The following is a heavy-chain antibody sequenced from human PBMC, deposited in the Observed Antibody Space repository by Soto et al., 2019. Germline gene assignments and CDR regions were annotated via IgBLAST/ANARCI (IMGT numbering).Heavy chain of an antibody. CDR1: GFTIGDYY. D-gene: IGHD3-10*01. J-gene: IGHJ6*02. Sequence: QVPLVESGGGLVKPGGSLRLSCAASGFTIGDYYMSWIRQAPGKGLEWISYISSSDSSIYYADSVKGRFTISRDNAQNSLYLQMNSLRAEDTAVYYCARESWRLWFGEPRRFNGMDVWGQGTTVTVSS. V-gene: IGHV3-11*01. CDR2: ISSSDSSI. CDR3: ARESWRLWFGEPRRFNGMDV.